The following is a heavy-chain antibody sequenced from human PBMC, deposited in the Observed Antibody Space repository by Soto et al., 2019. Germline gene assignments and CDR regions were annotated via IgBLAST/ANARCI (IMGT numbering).Heavy chain of an antibody. CDR2: ISYDGSNK. V-gene: IGHV3-30*18. J-gene: IGHJ5*02. D-gene: IGHD4-17*01. CDR3: AKDPAEDYGDYVDWFDP. CDR1: GFTFSSYG. Sequence: GGSLRLSCAASGFTFSSYGMHWVRQAPGKGLEWVAVISYDGSNKYYADSVKGRFTISRDNSKNTLYLQMNSLRAEDTAVYYCAKDPAEDYGDYVDWFDPWGQGTLVTVSS.